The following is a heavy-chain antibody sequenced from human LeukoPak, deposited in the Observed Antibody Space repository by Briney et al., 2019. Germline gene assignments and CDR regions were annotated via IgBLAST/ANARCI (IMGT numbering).Heavy chain of an antibody. D-gene: IGHD2-2*01. J-gene: IGHJ4*02. CDR2: ISPDGDTT. Sequence: PGGSLRLSCAVSGFIIRSYPMHWVRQAPGKGLEYVSVISPDGDTTYYTSSVKGRFTISRDNSKNTLFLQMGSLRDEDTAVYYCARERPAGSTDYWGQGTLVTVSS. CDR3: ARERPAGSTDY. V-gene: IGHV3-64*01. CDR1: GFIIRSYP.